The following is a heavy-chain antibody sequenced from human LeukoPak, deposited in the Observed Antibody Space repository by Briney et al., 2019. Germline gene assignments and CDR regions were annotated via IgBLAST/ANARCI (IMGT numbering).Heavy chain of an antibody. J-gene: IGHJ6*02. CDR3: ARLLPSAFYHGMDV. Sequence: PSETLSLTCTVSGDSTNNFHWSWIRQPPGKGLEWIGHIFHSGGSKYNPSLKSRATISTDVSKNVLSLELTSVTAADTAVYYCARLLPSAFYHGMDVWGQGITVTVSS. D-gene: IGHD3-16*01. V-gene: IGHV4-59*01. CDR2: IFHSGGS. CDR1: GDSTNNFH.